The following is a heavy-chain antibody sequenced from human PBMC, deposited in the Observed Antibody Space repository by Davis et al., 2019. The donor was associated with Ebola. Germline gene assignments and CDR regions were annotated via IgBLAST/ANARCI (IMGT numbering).Heavy chain of an antibody. Sequence: PGGSLRLSCVASGFTFSRNSMNWVRQAPGKGLEWVSYISSRSTTIYYADSVKGRFTISRDNAKNALYLQMNSLRDEDTAVYYCARAGMVQGVITKWDGYWGQGTLVTVSS. CDR3: ARAGMVQGVITKWDGY. CDR1: GFTFSRNS. D-gene: IGHD3-10*01. CDR2: ISSRSTTI. V-gene: IGHV3-48*02. J-gene: IGHJ4*02.